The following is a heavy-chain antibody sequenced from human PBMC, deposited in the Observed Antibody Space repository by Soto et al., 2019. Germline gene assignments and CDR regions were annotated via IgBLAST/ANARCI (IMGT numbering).Heavy chain of an antibody. CDR2: ISSSSSYI. D-gene: IGHD3-9*01. V-gene: IGHV3-21*01. J-gene: IGHJ4*02. CDR3: ARDGEYDILTGYYDY. Sequence: GESLKISCAASGFTFSSYSMNWVRQAPGKGLEWVSSISSSSSYIYYADSVKGRFTISRDNAKNSLYLQMNSLRAEDTAVYYCARDGEYDILTGYYDYWGQGTLVTVSS. CDR1: GFTFSSYS.